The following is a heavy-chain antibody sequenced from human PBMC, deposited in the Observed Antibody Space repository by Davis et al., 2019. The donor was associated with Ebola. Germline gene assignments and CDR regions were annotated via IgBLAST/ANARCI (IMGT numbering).Heavy chain of an antibody. D-gene: IGHD6-13*01. Sequence: KVSCKGSGYSFTSYWIGWVRQMPGKGLEWMGIIYLRDSDTRYSPSFQGQVTISADKSISTAYLQWSSLKASDTAIYYCARQPYSTSPIDYWGQGTLVTVSS. V-gene: IGHV5-51*01. J-gene: IGHJ4*02. CDR1: GYSFTSYW. CDR3: ARQPYSTSPIDY. CDR2: IYLRDSDT.